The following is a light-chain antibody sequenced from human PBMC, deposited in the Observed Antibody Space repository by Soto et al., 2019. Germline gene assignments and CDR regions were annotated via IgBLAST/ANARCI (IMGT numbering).Light chain of an antibody. Sequence: ETVLTQSPGTLSLSPGERATLSCRASQSVSSDYLAWYQHKPGQAPRLLIYGASNRATGIPDRFSGSGSGTDFTLTISRLEPEDFAVYYCQQYGSSGTFGQGTKVDIK. J-gene: IGKJ1*01. CDR3: QQYGSSGT. CDR1: QSVSSDY. CDR2: GAS. V-gene: IGKV3-20*01.